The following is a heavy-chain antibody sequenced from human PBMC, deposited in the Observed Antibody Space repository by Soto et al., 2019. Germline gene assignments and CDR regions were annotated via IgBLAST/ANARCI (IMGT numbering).Heavy chain of an antibody. CDR3: ARDQFYVTSIAARSGMDV. CDR1: GYTFSSYG. CDR2: ISAYNGNT. Sequence: QVPLVQSGAEVKKPGASVKVSCKASGYTFSSYGISWVRQAPGQGLEWMGWISAYNGNTNYAQKLQGRVTMTTDTSTSTAYMELRSLRSDDTAVYYCARDQFYVTSIAARSGMDVWGQGTTVTVSS. V-gene: IGHV1-18*01. J-gene: IGHJ6*02. D-gene: IGHD6-6*01.